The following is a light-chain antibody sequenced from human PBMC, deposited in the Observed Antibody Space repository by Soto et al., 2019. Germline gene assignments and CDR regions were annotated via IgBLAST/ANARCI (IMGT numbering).Light chain of an antibody. CDR3: QVWDSSSDPHYV. V-gene: IGLV3-21*04. CDR1: NIGSKS. CDR2: YDS. Sequence: SYELTQPPSVSVAPGKTARITCGGNNIGSKSVHWYQQKPGQAPVLVIYYDSDRPSGIPERFSGSNSGNTATLTISRVEAGYEADYYCQVWDSSSDPHYVFGTGTKVTVL. J-gene: IGLJ1*01.